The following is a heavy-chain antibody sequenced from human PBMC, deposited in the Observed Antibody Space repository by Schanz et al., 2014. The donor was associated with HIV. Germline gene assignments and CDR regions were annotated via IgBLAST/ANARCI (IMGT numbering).Heavy chain of an antibody. CDR2: ISGSSSKI. Sequence: EVQLVESGGRLVKPGESLILSCAASGFTLNGYRMNWVRQAPGKGLEWVSSISGSSSKIYYAQSMKDRFTISRDNAQNLVFLQLSSLRAEDTAVYFCARDGYNSLSRKDYYFDTWGQGTLVTVSS. J-gene: IGHJ4*02. CDR1: GFTLNGYR. D-gene: IGHD1-1*01. CDR3: ARDGYNSLSRKDYYFDT. V-gene: IGHV3-21*04.